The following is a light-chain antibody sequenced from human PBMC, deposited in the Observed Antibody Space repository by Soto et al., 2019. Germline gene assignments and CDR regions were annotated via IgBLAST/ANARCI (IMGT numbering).Light chain of an antibody. J-gene: IGLJ2*01. V-gene: IGLV1-40*01. CDR3: QSYDSSLSGRVV. CDR2: GNS. Sequence: QSVLTLPPSVSGAPGQRVTISCTGSSSNIGAGYDVHWYQQLPGTAPKLLIYGNSNRPSGVPDRFSGSKSGTSASLAITGLQAEDEADYYCQSYDSSLSGRVVFGGGTKVTVL. CDR1: SSNIGAGYD.